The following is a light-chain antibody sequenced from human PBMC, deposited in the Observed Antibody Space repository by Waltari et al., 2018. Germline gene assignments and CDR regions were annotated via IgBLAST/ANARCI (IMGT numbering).Light chain of an antibody. Sequence: QSALTQPASVSGSPGQSITISCTGTTSDIGGYNYVSWYQQHPGRATKLMIYDVTDRPSGISIRFSGSKSGNTASLTISGLRAEDEAYYYCTSYTTTSTLVLFGGGTKLTVL. J-gene: IGLJ2*01. CDR1: TSDIGGYNY. CDR2: DVT. V-gene: IGLV2-14*03. CDR3: TSYTTTSTLVL.